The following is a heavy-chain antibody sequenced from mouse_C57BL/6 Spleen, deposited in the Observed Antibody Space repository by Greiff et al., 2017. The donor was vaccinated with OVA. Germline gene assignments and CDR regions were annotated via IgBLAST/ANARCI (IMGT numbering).Heavy chain of an antibody. V-gene: IGHV1-82*01. J-gene: IGHJ1*03. Sequence: QVQLQQSGPELVKPGASVKISCKASGYAFSSSWMNWVKQRPGKGLEWIGRIYPGDGDTNYNGKFKGKATLTADKSSSTAYMQLSSLSSEDSAVYFFARVAITSLTQPWYFDVWGTGTTVTVSS. CDR3: ARVAITSLTQPWYFDV. CDR1: GYAFSSSW. CDR2: IYPGDGDT. D-gene: IGHD1-1*01.